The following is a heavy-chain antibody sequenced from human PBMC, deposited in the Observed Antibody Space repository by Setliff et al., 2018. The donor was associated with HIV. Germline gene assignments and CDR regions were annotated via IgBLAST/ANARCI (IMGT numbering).Heavy chain of an antibody. CDR2: INHSGST. CDR3: MRGRSITIFGVAYFDF. Sequence: PSETLSLTCAVYGGSLSGYHWSWIRQSPEKGLEWIGEINHSGSTNYNPSLKSRVTMSVDTSNNQFSLKVTSVTAADTAVYYCMRGRSITIFGVAYFDFWGQGTQVTVSS. V-gene: IGHV4-34*01. D-gene: IGHD3-3*01. CDR1: GGSLSGYH. J-gene: IGHJ4*02.